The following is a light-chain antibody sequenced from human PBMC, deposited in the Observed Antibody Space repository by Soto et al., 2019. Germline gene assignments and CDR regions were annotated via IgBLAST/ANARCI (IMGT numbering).Light chain of an antibody. CDR1: SSDVGGYNY. CDR3: SSYTSSSTLVV. J-gene: IGLJ2*01. CDR2: NVS. V-gene: IGLV2-14*03. Sequence: QSALTQPASVSGSPGQSITISCTGTSSDVGGYNYVSWYQQHPAKAPKLMIYNVSTRPSGVSNRVSGTKSGNTASLTISGLQAEDEADYYCSSYTSSSTLVVFGGGTKVTVL.